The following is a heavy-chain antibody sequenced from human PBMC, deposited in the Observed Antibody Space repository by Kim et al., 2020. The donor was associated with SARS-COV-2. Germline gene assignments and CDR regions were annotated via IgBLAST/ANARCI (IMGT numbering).Heavy chain of an antibody. CDR3: ARVPYSGSPLDY. D-gene: IGHD1-26*01. J-gene: IGHJ4*02. CDR1: GFTFSDYY. V-gene: IGHV3-11*01. CDR2: ISKSGDSS. Sequence: GGSLRLSCAASGFTFSDYYMSWIRQAPGTGLEWASYISKSGDSSHYADPVKGRFTISRDNAKNSLFLQMNSLRAEDTAIYYCARVPYSGSPLDYWGQGSLVTVSS.